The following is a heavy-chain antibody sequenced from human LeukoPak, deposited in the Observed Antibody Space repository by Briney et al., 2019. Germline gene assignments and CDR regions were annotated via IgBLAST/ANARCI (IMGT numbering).Heavy chain of an antibody. V-gene: IGHV1-8*01. Sequence: ASVKVSCKASGYTFTSYDINWVRQATGQGLEWMGWMNPNSGNTGYAQKFQGRVTMTRNTSISTAYMELSSLRSEDTAVYYCARSEARTRNYYYYMDVWGKGTTVTISS. J-gene: IGHJ6*03. CDR1: GYTFTSYD. CDR2: MNPNSGNT. CDR3: ARSEARTRNYYYYMDV. D-gene: IGHD1-7*01.